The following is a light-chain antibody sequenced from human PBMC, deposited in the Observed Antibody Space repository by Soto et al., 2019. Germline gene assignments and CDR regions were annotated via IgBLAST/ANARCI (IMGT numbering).Light chain of an antibody. V-gene: IGLV2-14*03. CDR3: SSYTSTSTLWV. Sequence: QSALTQPASVSGSPGQSITISCTGTSSDIGGYNWVSWYQQHPGKAPKLMIYDVSDRPSGVSNRFSGSKSGNTASLTISGLQAEDEADYYCSSYTSTSTLWVFGGGTQLTVL. J-gene: IGLJ3*02. CDR1: SSDIGGYNW. CDR2: DVS.